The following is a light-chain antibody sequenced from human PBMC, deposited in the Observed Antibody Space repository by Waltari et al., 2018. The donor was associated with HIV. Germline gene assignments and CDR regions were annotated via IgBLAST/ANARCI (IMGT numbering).Light chain of an antibody. J-gene: IGLJ1*01. Sequence: QSVLTQPPSVSEAPRQRVTMSCSGSSSNIGNNAVNWYQQVPVKAPKLLLYYDDLLSCGVSDRFSGSKSGTAASLAIRGLQSEDEADYYCASWDDSLNGYVFGSGTKVTVL. CDR3: ASWDDSLNGYV. CDR1: SSNIGNNA. V-gene: IGLV1-36*01. CDR2: YDD.